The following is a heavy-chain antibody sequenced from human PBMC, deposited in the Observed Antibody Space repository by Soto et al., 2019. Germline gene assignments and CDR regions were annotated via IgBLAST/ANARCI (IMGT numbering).Heavy chain of an antibody. CDR1: GGSIRVTDYF. CDR2: IYHSGST. V-gene: IGHV4-39*01. J-gene: IGHJ4*02. D-gene: IGHD6-6*01. Sequence: PSETLSLTCTVSGGSIRVTDYFWGWIRQPPGKALEWIASIYHSGSTYYNPSLKSRVTMSVDTSNNQFSLRLSSVTAADTAVYYCARHYPLVVSPTLVPWQLVSSAFDYWCQGALVTVSS. CDR3: ARHYPLVVSPTLVPWQLVSSAFDY.